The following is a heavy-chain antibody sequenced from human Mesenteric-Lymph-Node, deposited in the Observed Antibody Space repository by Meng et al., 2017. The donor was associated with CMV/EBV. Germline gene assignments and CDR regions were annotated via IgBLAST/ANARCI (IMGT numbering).Heavy chain of an antibody. Sequence: LLAGAGPGRVNPSGALYPSSLVPGDPRGNMTYFVIWTRPPPGKGLEWSGSVHHSGATYYNPSPKGRLTLPVDRSATLFSLRLTTVTAADTATYYCARRRNYDNDYSEYWGQGTLVTVSS. CDR3: ARRRNYDNDYSEY. CDR1: GDPRGNMTYF. V-gene: IGHV4-39*01. J-gene: IGHJ4*02. D-gene: IGHD3-22*01. CDR2: VHHSGAT.